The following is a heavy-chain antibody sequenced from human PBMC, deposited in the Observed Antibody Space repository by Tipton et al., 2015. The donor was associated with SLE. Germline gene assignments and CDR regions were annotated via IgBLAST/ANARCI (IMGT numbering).Heavy chain of an antibody. Sequence: TLSLPCTVSGGSIVNYYWSWLRQPPGKGLEWIATIAHSGGTYYNPSLVSRVSLSIDTSRNHFSLTLTSVTASDTAVYYCARGGASSKWLDPWGQGTLVTVSS. CDR2: IAHSGGT. CDR1: GGSIVNYY. V-gene: IGHV4-59*04. J-gene: IGHJ5*02. D-gene: IGHD6-6*01. CDR3: ARGGASSKWLDP.